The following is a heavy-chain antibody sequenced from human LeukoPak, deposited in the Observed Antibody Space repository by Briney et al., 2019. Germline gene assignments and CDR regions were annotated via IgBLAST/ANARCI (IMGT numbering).Heavy chain of an antibody. Sequence: GASVNVSCKASGGTFSSYAISWVRQAPGQGLEWMGRIIPILGIANYAQKFQGRVTITADKSTSTAYMELSSLRSEDTAVYYCARDEVAVAGTQPDYWGQGTLVTVSS. D-gene: IGHD6-19*01. CDR1: GGTFSSYA. CDR2: IIPILGIA. CDR3: ARDEVAVAGTQPDY. J-gene: IGHJ4*02. V-gene: IGHV1-69*04.